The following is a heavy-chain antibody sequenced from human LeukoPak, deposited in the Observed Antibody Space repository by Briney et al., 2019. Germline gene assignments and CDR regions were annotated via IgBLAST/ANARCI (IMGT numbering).Heavy chain of an antibody. CDR3: ARELSGTTSYYFDY. CDR2: ISTSGNTR. V-gene: IGHV3-48*03. D-gene: IGHD1-7*01. CDR1: GLPIADFA. Sequence: PGGSLRLSCVASGLPIADFAMHWVRQAPGKGLEWVSYISTSGNTRYYADSVKGRFTISRDNAKNSLYLQMNSLRVEDTAVYYCARELSGTTSYYFDYWGQGTLVTVSS. J-gene: IGHJ4*02.